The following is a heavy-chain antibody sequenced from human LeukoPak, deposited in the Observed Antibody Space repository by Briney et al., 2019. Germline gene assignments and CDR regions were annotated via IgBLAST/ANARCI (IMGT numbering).Heavy chain of an antibody. CDR3: ADSSGWYDGAFDI. J-gene: IGHJ3*02. D-gene: IGHD6-19*01. V-gene: IGHV3-7*01. Sequence: GGSLRLSCAASGFTFSSHWMTWIRQAPGKGLEWVASIKKDVDEKYYVDSVKGRFTISRDNAKNTLYLQMNSLRAEDTAVYYCADSSGWYDGAFDIWGQGTMVTVSS. CDR2: IKKDVDEK. CDR1: GFTFSSHW.